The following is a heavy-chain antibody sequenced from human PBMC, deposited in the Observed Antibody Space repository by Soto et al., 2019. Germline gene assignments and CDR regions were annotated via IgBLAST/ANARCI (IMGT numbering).Heavy chain of an antibody. CDR2: IIPILGIA. CDR1: WGTFSRYT. D-gene: IGHD4-17*01. V-gene: IGHV1-69*02. CDR3: ARGPDYAGYFDY. Sequence: SVKVSCKGFWGTFSRYTISWGRHAPGQGLEWMGRIIPILGIANYAQKFQGRVTITADESMTTANMELSGLRSEDTAVYYCARGPDYAGYFDYWGQGTLVTVSS. J-gene: IGHJ4*02.